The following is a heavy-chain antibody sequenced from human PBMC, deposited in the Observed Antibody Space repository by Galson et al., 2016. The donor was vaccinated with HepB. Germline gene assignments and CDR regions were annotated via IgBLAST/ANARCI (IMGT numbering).Heavy chain of an antibody. V-gene: IGHV3-20*01. CDR1: GFTFDDYA. J-gene: IGHJ6*02. CDR3: AWVHMAAAGFGGMDV. CDR2: INWKGGRT. D-gene: IGHD6-13*01. Sequence: SLRLSCAASGFTFDDYAMSWVRQAPGKGLEWVSGINWKGGRTGYADSVKGRFTISRDNAKNSLYLQINSLRAEDTALYHCAWVHMAAAGFGGMDVWGQGTTVTVSS.